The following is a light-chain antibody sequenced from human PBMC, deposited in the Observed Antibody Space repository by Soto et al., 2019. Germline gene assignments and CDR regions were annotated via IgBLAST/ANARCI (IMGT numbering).Light chain of an antibody. CDR3: QQYGSSRET. CDR1: QSVSSSY. CDR2: GAS. Sequence: EIVLTQSPGTLSLSPGERATLSCRASQSVSSSYLAWYQQKPGQAPRLLIYGASSRATGIPDRFSGSGSGTDFTLTISRLELEDFAVYYCQQYGSSRETFGQGTKLEIK. J-gene: IGKJ2*01. V-gene: IGKV3-20*01.